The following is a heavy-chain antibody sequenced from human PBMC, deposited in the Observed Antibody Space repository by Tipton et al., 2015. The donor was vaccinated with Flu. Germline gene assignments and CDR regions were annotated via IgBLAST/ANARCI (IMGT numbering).Heavy chain of an antibody. J-gene: IGHJ4*02. Sequence: TLSLTCTVSGGSISSSSYYWGWIRQPPGKGLEWIGSIYYSGSTYYNPSLKSRVTISVDTSKNQFSLKLSSVTAADTAVYYCARGWSMITFGGVIVMDYFDYWARERWSPSPQ. V-gene: IGHV4-39*07. CDR1: GGSISSSSYY. CDR3: ARGWSMITFGGVIVMDYFDY. CDR2: IYYSGST. D-gene: IGHD3-16*02.